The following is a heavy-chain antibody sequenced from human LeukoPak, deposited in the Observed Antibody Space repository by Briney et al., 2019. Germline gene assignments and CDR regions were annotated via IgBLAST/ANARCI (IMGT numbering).Heavy chain of an antibody. CDR3: AMVRIVGATRPWSGYFDY. CDR2: ISAYNSNT. D-gene: IGHD1-26*01. CDR1: GYTFTSYG. J-gene: IGHJ4*02. Sequence: GASVKVSCKDSGYTFTSYGISWVRQAPGQGLEWMGWISAYNSNTNYAQKLQSRVTMTTDTSTSKAYMKLMSLRSDDTAVYYCAMVRIVGATRPWSGYFDYWGQGTLVTVSS. V-gene: IGHV1-18*01.